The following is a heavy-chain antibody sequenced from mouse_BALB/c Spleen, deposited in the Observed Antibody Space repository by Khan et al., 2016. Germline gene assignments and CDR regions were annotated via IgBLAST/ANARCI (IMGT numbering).Heavy chain of an antibody. Sequence: QIQLVQSGPELKKPGETVKISCKASGYTFTDYSMHWVKQAPGKGLKWMGWINTETGEPTYADDFKGRFAFSLETSASTAYLQTNNLKNEDTATYFCASPPYYAMDYWGQGTSVTVSS. CDR2: INTETGEP. J-gene: IGHJ4*01. CDR1: GYTFTDYS. CDR3: ASPPYYAMDY. V-gene: IGHV9-2-1*01.